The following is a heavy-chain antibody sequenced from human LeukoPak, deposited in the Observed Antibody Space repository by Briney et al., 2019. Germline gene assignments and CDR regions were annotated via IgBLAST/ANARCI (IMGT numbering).Heavy chain of an antibody. CDR1: GYTFTSYD. Sequence: WASVKVSCKASGYTFTSYDINWVRQATGQGLEWMGWMNPNSGNTGYAQKLQGRVTMTRNTSISTAYMELSSLRSEDTAMYYCAIFYYDSSGYYFMDYWGQGTLVTVSS. V-gene: IGHV1-8*01. J-gene: IGHJ4*02. CDR3: AIFYYDSSGYYFMDY. D-gene: IGHD3-22*01. CDR2: MNPNSGNT.